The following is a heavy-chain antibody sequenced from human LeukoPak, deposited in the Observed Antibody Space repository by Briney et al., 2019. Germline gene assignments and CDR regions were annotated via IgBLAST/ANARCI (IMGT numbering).Heavy chain of an antibody. D-gene: IGHD6-13*01. CDR1: GGSISSYY. Sequence: SETLSLTCTVSGGSISSYYWSWIRQPPGKGLEWIGYMYYSGSTTYNPSLKSRVTISLDTSKNQFSLKLSSVTAADTAVYYCAGNIAEYHWSDPWGRGTLVTVSS. CDR3: AGNIAEYHWSDP. CDR2: MYYSGST. J-gene: IGHJ5*02. V-gene: IGHV4-59*08.